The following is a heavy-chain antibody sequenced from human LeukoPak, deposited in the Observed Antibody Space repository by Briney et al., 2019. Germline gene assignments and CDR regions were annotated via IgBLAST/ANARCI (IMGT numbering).Heavy chain of an antibody. V-gene: IGHV3-23*01. J-gene: IGHJ4*02. D-gene: IGHD3-10*01. CDR2: ISDNGRNT. CDR3: AKDIMIWGVNSFDC. Sequence: PGGSLRLSCAASGFTFSSYPISWVRQIPGKGLEWVSAISDNGRNTYYADSVRGRFTISRDNSKNTVDLQMDSLRAEDTALYYCAKDIMIWGVNSFDCWGQGTLVTVSS. CDR1: GFTFSSYP.